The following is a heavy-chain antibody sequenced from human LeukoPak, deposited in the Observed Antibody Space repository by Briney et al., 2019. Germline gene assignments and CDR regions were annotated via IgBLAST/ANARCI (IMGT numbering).Heavy chain of an antibody. J-gene: IGHJ4*02. D-gene: IGHD2-2*01. Sequence: GGSLRLSCAASGFTFSSYWMHWVRQAPGKGLEWVAFIRYDGSNKYYADSVKGRFTISRDDSKNTLYLQMNSLRAEDTAVYYCAKDRGVVVPAAAPNFDYWGQGTLVTVSS. CDR3: AKDRGVVVPAAAPNFDY. V-gene: IGHV3-30*02. CDR2: IRYDGSNK. CDR1: GFTFSSYW.